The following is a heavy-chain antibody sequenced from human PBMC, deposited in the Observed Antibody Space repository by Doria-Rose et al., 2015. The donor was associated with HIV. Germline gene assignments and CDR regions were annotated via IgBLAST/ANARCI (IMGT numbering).Heavy chain of an antibody. CDR3: ATGVTLDY. V-gene: IGHV3-21*01. CDR1: GFTFSSHR. Sequence: VQLVQSGGGLVRPGGSLRLSCATSGFTFSSHRINWVRQAPGKGLEWVSSISSTSAYINYADSVRGRFTISRDNARNSLYLQMGSLRAGDTAIYYCATGVTLDYWGQGTLVTVSS. CDR2: ISSTSAYI. D-gene: IGHD3-10*01. J-gene: IGHJ4*02.